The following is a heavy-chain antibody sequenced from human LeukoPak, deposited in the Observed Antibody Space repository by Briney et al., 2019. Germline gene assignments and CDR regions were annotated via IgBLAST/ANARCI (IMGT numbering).Heavy chain of an antibody. D-gene: IGHD3-3*01. J-gene: IGHJ4*02. CDR2: INPNSGGT. Sequence: ASVKVSCKASGYTFTGYYMHWVRQAPGQGLEWMGWINPNSGGTNYAQKFQGRVTMTRDTSISTAYMELSRLRSDDTAVYYCARHLPTYYDFWSGYYPIDYWGQGTLVTVSS. V-gene: IGHV1-2*02. CDR3: ARHLPTYYDFWSGYYPIDY. CDR1: GYTFTGYY.